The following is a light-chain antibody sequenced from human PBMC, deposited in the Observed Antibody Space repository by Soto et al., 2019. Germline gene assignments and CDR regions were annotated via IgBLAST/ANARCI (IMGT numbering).Light chain of an antibody. CDR3: QQYNSYPWT. CDR2: KAS. CDR1: RSISSW. J-gene: IGKJ1*01. V-gene: IGKV1-5*03. Sequence: DIQMTQSPSTLSASVGDRVTITCRASRSISSWLAWYQQKPGKAPKLLIYKASSLESGVPSRFSGSGSGTEFTLTISSLHPDDFATYYCQQYNSYPWTFGQGTKVEIK.